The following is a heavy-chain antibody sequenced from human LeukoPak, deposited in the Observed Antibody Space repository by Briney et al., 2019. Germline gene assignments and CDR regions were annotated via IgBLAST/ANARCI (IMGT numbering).Heavy chain of an antibody. CDR2: IIPIFGTA. V-gene: IGHV1-69*06. D-gene: IGHD6-19*01. CDR1: GGTFSSYA. CDR3: ASRSSGWAHPGYYYGMDV. Sequence: GSSVKVSCKASGGTFSSYAISWVRQAPGQGLECMGGIIPIFGTANYAQKLQGRVTITADKSTSTAYMEPRSLRSDDTGVYYCASRSSGWAHPGYYYGMDVWGKGTTVTVSS. J-gene: IGHJ6*04.